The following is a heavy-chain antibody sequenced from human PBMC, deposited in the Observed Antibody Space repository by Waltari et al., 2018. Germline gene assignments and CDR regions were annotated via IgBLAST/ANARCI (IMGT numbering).Heavy chain of an antibody. D-gene: IGHD1-26*01. V-gene: IGHV4-61*01. CDR1: GGSVSSGSYY. J-gene: IGHJ4*02. Sequence: QVQLQESGPGLVKPSETLSLTCTVSGGSVSSGSYYWSWIRQPPGKGLEWIGYIYYSGSTNYNPSLKSRVTISVDTSKNQFSLKLSSVTAADTAMYYCAREEVGATEMVTYYFDYWGQGTLVTVSS. CDR3: AREEVGATEMVTYYFDY. CDR2: IYYSGST.